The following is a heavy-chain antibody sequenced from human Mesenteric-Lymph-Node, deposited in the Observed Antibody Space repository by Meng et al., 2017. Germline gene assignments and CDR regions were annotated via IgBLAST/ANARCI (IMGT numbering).Heavy chain of an antibody. CDR1: GYTFTSYY. D-gene: IGHD3-22*01. CDR3: ARSLDTSGHAYFDY. V-gene: IGHV1-46*01. CDR2: IDSGGGYT. J-gene: IGHJ4*02. Sequence: QVQLVQAGAEVKKPGALVRASCKASGYTFTSYYIYWVRQAPGQGLEWMGIIDSGGGYTSYAQKFRGRVTMTRDTSTSTVYMELSSLRFEDTAVFYCARSLDTSGHAYFDYWGQGTLVTVSS.